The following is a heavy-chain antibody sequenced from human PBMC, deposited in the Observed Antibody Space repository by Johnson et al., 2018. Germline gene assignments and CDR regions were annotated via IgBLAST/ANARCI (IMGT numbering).Heavy chain of an antibody. CDR3: VRDPHWEPSAT. Sequence: QVQLVQSGGGVVQPGRSLRLSCAASGFIFNRYGMHWVRQAPGKGLEWVALISYDGSNTYYVDSVKGRFTISRDNAKNSLFLQMNSLRVEDTAVYYCVRDPHWEPSATWGQGTMVTVSS. D-gene: IGHD7-27*01. CDR1: GFIFNRYG. CDR2: ISYDGSNT. V-gene: IGHV3-30*03. J-gene: IGHJ3*02.